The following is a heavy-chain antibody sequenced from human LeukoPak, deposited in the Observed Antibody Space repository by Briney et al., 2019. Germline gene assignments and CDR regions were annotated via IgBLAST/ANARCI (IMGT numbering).Heavy chain of an antibody. J-gene: IGHJ5*02. CDR3: ARTVSVYYFNA. V-gene: IGHV4-59*01. CDR2: VAYSGST. Sequence: PSETLSLTCTVSGGSINSYYWSWIRQPPGKGLEWIGYVAYSGSTNYNPSLKSRVTISLDTSKNQFSLKLSSVTAADTAVYYCARTVSVYYFNAWGPGTLVTVSS. D-gene: IGHD5/OR15-5a*01. CDR1: GGSINSYY.